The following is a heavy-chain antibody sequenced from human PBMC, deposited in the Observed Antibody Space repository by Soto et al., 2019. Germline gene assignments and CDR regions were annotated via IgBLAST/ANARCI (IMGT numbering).Heavy chain of an antibody. CDR2: IYTGGST. D-gene: IGHD3-22*01. Sequence: LRLSCAASGFTVSGNYMSWVRQAPGKGLEWVSIIYTGGSTYYADSVKGRFTISRDNSKNTLYLQMNSLRAEDTAVYYCARDGYYDSSGYVPHYYGGMDVWGQGTAVTVSS. V-gene: IGHV3-53*01. CDR3: ARDGYYDSSGYVPHYYGGMDV. CDR1: GFTVSGNY. J-gene: IGHJ6*02.